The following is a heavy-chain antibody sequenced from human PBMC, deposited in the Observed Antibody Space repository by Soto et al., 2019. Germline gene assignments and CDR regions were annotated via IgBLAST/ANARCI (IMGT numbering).Heavy chain of an antibody. J-gene: IGHJ5*02. CDR2: INSDGTRT. Sequence: EVQLVESGGTLVQPGGSLRLSCAASGFTFNTYWIHWVRQAPGKGLVWVSRINSDGTRTTYADSVKGRFTISRDNARNTVYLQMNSLRAEDTAVYYCATVATHSYNWVDPWGQGTLVTVSS. V-gene: IGHV3-74*01. CDR1: GFTFNTYW. CDR3: ATVATHSYNWVDP. D-gene: IGHD5-12*01.